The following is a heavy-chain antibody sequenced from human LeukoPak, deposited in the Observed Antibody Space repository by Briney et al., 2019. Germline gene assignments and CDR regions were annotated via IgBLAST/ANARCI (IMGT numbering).Heavy chain of an antibody. V-gene: IGHV3-23*01. D-gene: IGHD6-19*01. Sequence: GGSLRLSCAASGFTFSSYAMSWVRQAPGKELEWVSYIRGSADSTFYADSVKGRFTTSRDNSKNTLYLQLNSLRAEDTALYFCAKLSGREGAGPFDSWGQGTLVTVSS. J-gene: IGHJ4*02. CDR2: IRGSADST. CDR3: AKLSGREGAGPFDS. CDR1: GFTFSSYA.